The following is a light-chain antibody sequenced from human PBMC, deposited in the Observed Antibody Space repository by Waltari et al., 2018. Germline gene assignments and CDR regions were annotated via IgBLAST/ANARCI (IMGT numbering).Light chain of an antibody. J-gene: IGLJ2*01. V-gene: IGLV2-14*03. Sequence: QSDLTQPASVSGSPGQSITISCTGTSSDIGGYVAWYQQHPGKAPKLMIYDVNKRPSWMSSRFSGSKSGNTASLSSSGLQTEDEASYYCSSDTTTTTLFGGGTKLTVL. CDR1: SSDIGGY. CDR2: DVN. CDR3: SSDTTTTTL.